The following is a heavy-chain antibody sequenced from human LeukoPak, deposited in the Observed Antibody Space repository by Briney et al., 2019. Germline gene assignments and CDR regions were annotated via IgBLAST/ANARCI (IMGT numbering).Heavy chain of an antibody. CDR1: GGSISSTNYF. Sequence: TSETLSLTCTVSGGSISSTNYFWGWIRQPPGKGLDWIGSFYYVGSTYYNSSLKSRVTLSVDTSKSQFSLKLNSVTAADTAVYYCARGDMTGTNFDFWGQGTLVTVSS. V-gene: IGHV4-39*01. CDR3: ARGDMTGTNFDF. J-gene: IGHJ4*02. CDR2: FYYVGST. D-gene: IGHD1-7*01.